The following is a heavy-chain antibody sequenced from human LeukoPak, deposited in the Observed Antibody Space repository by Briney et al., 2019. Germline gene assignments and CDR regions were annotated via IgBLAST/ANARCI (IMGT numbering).Heavy chain of an antibody. Sequence: GGSLRLSCAASGFTFSSYAMSWVRQAPGKGLEWVSAISGSGGSTYYADSVKGRFTISRDNSKNTLYLQMNSLRAEDTAVYDCAKDQFSSGLNWFDPWGQGTLVTVSS. D-gene: IGHD6-19*01. V-gene: IGHV3-23*01. CDR2: ISGSGGST. CDR3: AKDQFSSGLNWFDP. CDR1: GFTFSSYA. J-gene: IGHJ5*02.